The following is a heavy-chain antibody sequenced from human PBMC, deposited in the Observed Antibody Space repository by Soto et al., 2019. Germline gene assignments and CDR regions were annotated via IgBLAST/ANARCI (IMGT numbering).Heavy chain of an antibody. CDR3: ASFSRMTDGYY. Sequence: EVHLVESGGGLVQPGESLRLSCAASGLIFTSYAINWVRQAPGKGLEWVSYISSSGTIIYYADSVKGRFTISRDNAKNSLYLQMNSLRAEDTAVYYCASFSRMTDGYYWGQGTLVTVSS. V-gene: IGHV3-48*01. CDR1: GLIFTSYA. D-gene: IGHD4-17*01. CDR2: ISSSGTII. J-gene: IGHJ4*02.